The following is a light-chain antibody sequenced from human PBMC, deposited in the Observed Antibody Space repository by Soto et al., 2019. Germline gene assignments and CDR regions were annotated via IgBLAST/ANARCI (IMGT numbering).Light chain of an antibody. CDR1: QSISGT. Sequence: DIVLTQSPGTLYLSPGERATLSCRASQSISGTLAWYQQKPGQAPRLLIYGASSRATGIPDRFSGSGSGTDFTLTISRLEPEDFAVYYCQQYGSSLGVTFGGGTKVDIK. V-gene: IGKV3-20*01. CDR2: GAS. J-gene: IGKJ4*01. CDR3: QQYGSSLGVT.